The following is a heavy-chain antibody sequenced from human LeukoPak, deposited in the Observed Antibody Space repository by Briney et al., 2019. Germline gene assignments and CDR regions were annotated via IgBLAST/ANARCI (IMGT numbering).Heavy chain of an antibody. J-gene: IGHJ3*02. CDR1: GYTFTSYA. V-gene: IGHV1-3*01. D-gene: IGHD3-16*02. CDR2: INAGNGNT. CDR3: ARGYDYVWGSYRPKGGAFDI. Sequence: AASVKVSCKASGYTFTSYAMHWVRQAPGQRLEWMGWINAGNGNTKYSQKFQGRVTITRDTTASTAYMELSSLRSEDTAVYYCARGYDYVWGSYRPKGGAFDIWGQGTMVTVSS.